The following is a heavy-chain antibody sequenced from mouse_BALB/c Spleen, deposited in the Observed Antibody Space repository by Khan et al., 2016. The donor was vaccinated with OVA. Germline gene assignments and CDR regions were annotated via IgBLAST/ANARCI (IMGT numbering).Heavy chain of an antibody. V-gene: IGHV3-2*02. CDR3: ARWFAY. CDR1: GYSITSDYA. J-gene: IGHJ3*01. Sequence: EVQLQESGPGLVKPSQSLSLTCTVTGYSITSDYAWNWIRQFPGNKLEWMGYITYSGGTSYHPSLNSRISITRDTSKNQFFLRLNSVTTEDSATYYCARWFAYWGQGTLVTVS. CDR2: ITYSGGT.